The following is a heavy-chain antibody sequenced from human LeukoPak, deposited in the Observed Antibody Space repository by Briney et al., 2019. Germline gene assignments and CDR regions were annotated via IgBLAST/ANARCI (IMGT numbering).Heavy chain of an antibody. V-gene: IGHV4-59*01. CDR2: IYYSGST. J-gene: IGHJ3*02. Sequence: PSETLSLTCTVSGGSISSYYWIWLRQPPGKGREGIGYIYYSGSTNYNPSLKSRVTISVDTSKNQFSLKLSSVTAADTAVYYCARGRGVWGSYRDAFDIWGQGTMVTVSS. D-gene: IGHD3-16*02. CDR1: GGSISSYY. CDR3: ARGRGVWGSYRDAFDI.